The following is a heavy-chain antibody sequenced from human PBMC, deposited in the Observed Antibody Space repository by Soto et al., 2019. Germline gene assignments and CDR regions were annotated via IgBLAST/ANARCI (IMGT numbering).Heavy chain of an antibody. J-gene: IGHJ6*02. CDR2: VNLNTGGT. CDR1: GYSFTGHY. CDR3: ARDPSSFLGRVYGMDV. V-gene: IGHV1-2*02. Sequence: QVQHVQSGAEVKKPGDSVKVSCKASGYSFTGHYMHWVRRAPGQGLELMGWVNLNTGGTDYAQEFQGRVTMTTATSIRTVYLEVTRLKFDDTAIYYCARDPSSFLGRVYGMDVWGQGTAVTVSS.